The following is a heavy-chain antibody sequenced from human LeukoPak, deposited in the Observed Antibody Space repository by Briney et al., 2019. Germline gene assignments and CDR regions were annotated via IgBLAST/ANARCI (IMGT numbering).Heavy chain of an antibody. V-gene: IGHV1-69*05. CDR1: GGTFSSYA. CDR3: ATKTFRGYSYGSPYFDY. D-gene: IGHD5-18*01. J-gene: IGHJ4*02. Sequence: ASVNVSCTSSGGTFSSYAISWVRQAPGQGLEWMGGIIPIFGTANYAQKFQGRVTITTDESTSTAYMELSSLRSEDTAVYYCATKTFRGYSYGSPYFDYWGQGTLVTVSS. CDR2: IIPIFGTA.